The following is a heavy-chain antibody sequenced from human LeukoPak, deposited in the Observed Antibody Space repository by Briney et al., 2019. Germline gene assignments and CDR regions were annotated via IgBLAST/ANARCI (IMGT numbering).Heavy chain of an antibody. Sequence: GGSLRLSCAASGFTFSSYNMDWVRQAPGKGREWVAFISRSSSTIHYADSVKGRFTISRDNAKNSLYLQMNSLRDDDTAVYYCARDGARDYGDYEDYWGQGALVTVSS. J-gene: IGHJ4*02. CDR2: ISRSSSTI. V-gene: IGHV3-48*02. CDR1: GFTFSSYN. CDR3: ARDGARDYGDYEDY. D-gene: IGHD4-17*01.